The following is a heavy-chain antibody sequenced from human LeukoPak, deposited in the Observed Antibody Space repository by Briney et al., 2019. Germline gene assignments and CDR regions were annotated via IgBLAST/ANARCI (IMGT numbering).Heavy chain of an antibody. V-gene: IGHV4-30-4*01. J-gene: IGHJ5*02. Sequence: PSQTLSLTCTVSGGSIFSGDYYWNWIRQPPGKGLEWIGYIYYNGITYYNPSLESRVTISVDTSKNQFSLKLSSVTAADTAVYYCARHPYPRALSPRWLLLGFDPWGQGTLVTVSS. D-gene: IGHD3-3*01. CDR2: IYYNGIT. CDR3: ARHPYPRALSPRWLLLGFDP. CDR1: GGSIFSGDYY.